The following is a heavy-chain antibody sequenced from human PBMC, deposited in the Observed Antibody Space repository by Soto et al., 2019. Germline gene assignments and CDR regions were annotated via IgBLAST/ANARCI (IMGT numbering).Heavy chain of an antibody. V-gene: IGHV3-23*01. CDR3: TRWFCSGGSCYYDY. D-gene: IGHD2-15*01. CDR2: ISDNGGTT. CDR1: EFTFSNYA. J-gene: IGHJ4*02. Sequence: GGSLRLSCAASEFTFSNYAMSWVRQAPGKGLEWVSSISDNGGTTYYADSVKGRFTISRDNPKNTLYLQMNSLKTEDTAVYYCTRWFCSGGSCYYDYWGQGTLVTVSS.